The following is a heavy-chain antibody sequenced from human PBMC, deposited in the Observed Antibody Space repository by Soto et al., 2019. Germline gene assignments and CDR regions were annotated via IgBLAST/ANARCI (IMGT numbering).Heavy chain of an antibody. CDR3: AKDSGLGVVGATNFDY. Sequence: VQLVESGGGLVQPGRSLRLSCAASGFTFDDYAMHWVRQGPGKGLEWVSGVSWNSGTIAYADSVKGRFIISRDNAKNSLYLQMNSLRPEDTALYYCAKDSGLGVVGATNFDYWGQGTLVTVSS. V-gene: IGHV3-9*01. J-gene: IGHJ4*02. CDR1: GFTFDDYA. D-gene: IGHD1-26*01. CDR2: VSWNSGTI.